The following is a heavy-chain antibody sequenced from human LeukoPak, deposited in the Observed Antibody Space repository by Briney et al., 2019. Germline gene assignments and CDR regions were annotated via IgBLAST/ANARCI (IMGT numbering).Heavy chain of an antibody. D-gene: IGHD3-22*01. J-gene: IGHJ4*02. CDR1: GFTFSGSA. CDR3: TRRSGLDYYDSSGYPDY. Sequence: PGGSLRLSRAASGFTFSGSAMHWVRQASGKGLEWVGRIRSKANSYATAYAASVKGRFTISRDDSKNTAYLQMNSLKTEDTAVYYCTRRSGLDYYDSSGYPDYWGQGTLVTVSS. V-gene: IGHV3-73*01. CDR2: IRSKANSYAT.